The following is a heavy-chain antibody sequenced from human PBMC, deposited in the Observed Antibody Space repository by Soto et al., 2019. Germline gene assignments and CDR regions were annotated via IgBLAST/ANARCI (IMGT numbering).Heavy chain of an antibody. CDR1: GFTFSSYS. CDR2: ISSRSTTI. CDR3: ARDEGYSYGYWFDP. J-gene: IGHJ5*02. D-gene: IGHD5-18*01. V-gene: IGHV3-48*01. Sequence: GGSLRLSCAASGFTFSSYSMNWVRQAPGKGLEWVSYISSRSTTIYYADSVKGRFTISRDNAKNSLYLQMNSLRAEDTAVYYCARDEGYSYGYWFDPWGQGTLVTVS.